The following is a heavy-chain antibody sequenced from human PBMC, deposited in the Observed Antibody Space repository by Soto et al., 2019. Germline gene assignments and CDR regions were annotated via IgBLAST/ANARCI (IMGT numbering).Heavy chain of an antibody. Sequence: EVQLVESGGGLVQPGGSLRLSCSASGFTFSSYAMHWVRQAPGKGLEYVSAISSNGGSTYYADSVKGRFTISRDNSKNTLYLQMSSLRAEDTAVYYCVKDLVRGIVVVVAANYYGMDVWGQGTTVTVSS. D-gene: IGHD2-15*01. CDR3: VKDLVRGIVVVVAANYYGMDV. J-gene: IGHJ6*02. V-gene: IGHV3-64D*06. CDR1: GFTFSSYA. CDR2: ISSNGGST.